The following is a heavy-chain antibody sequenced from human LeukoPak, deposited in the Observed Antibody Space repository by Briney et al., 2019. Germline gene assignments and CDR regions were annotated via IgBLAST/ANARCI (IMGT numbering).Heavy chain of an antibody. CDR3: ARTPKGSGSYYNVY. CDR1: GYTFTGYY. Sequence: SVKVSCKASGYTFTGYYMHWVRQAPGQGLEWMGRIIPILGIANYAQKFQGRVTITADKSTSTAYMELSSLRSEDTAVYYCARTPKGSGSYYNVYWGQGTLVTVSS. J-gene: IGHJ4*02. V-gene: IGHV1-69*02. D-gene: IGHD3-10*01. CDR2: IIPILGIA.